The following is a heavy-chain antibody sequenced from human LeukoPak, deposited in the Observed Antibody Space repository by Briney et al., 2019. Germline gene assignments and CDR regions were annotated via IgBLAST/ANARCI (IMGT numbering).Heavy chain of an antibody. CDR3: ARGPYCSTSCTENWFDP. Sequence: SETLSLTCAVYGGSFSGYYWSWIRQPPGKGLEWIGEINHSGSTSYNPSLKSRVTISVDTSKNQFSPKLSSVTAADTAVYYCARGPYCSTSCTENWFDPWGQGTLVTVSS. CDR2: INHSGST. CDR1: GGSFSGYY. V-gene: IGHV4-34*01. J-gene: IGHJ5*02. D-gene: IGHD2-2*01.